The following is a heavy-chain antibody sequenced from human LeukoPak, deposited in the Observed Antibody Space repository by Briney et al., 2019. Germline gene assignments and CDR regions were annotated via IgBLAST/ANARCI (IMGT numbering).Heavy chain of an antibody. Sequence: ASVKVSCKASGYTFTDYYVHWVRQAPGQGLEWMGWINPNSVGTNYAQKFQGTVTMTRDTSISTAYMELTRLRSDDTVVYYCARAVGAFDYWGQGTLVTVSS. CDR2: INPNSVGT. CDR3: ARAVGAFDY. V-gene: IGHV1-2*02. J-gene: IGHJ4*02. CDR1: GYTFTDYY. D-gene: IGHD1-26*01.